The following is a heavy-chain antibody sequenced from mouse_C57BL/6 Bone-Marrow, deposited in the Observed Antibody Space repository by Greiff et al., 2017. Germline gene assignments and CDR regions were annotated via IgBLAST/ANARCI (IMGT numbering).Heavy chain of an antibody. Sequence: QVQLQQSGAELAKPGASVKLSCKASGYTFTSYWMHWVKQRPGQGLEWIGYINPSSGYTKYNQKFKDKATLTADKSSITAYMQLSSLTYEDSAVYYCARLWARVYFDYWGQGTTLTVSS. CDR1: GYTFTSYW. CDR3: ARLWARVYFDY. J-gene: IGHJ2*01. CDR2: INPSSGYT. V-gene: IGHV1-7*01. D-gene: IGHD3-3*01.